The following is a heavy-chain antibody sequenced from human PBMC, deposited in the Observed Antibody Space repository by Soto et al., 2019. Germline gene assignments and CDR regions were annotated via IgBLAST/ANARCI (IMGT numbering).Heavy chain of an antibody. CDR2: INPSGGST. D-gene: IGHD5-18*01. CDR1: GYTFANYY. CDR3: ARDTAMGEYYYYGMDV. Sequence: ASVKVSCKASGYTFANYYMHWGRQAPGQGLEWMGIINPSGGSTSYAQKFQGRVTMTRDTSTSTVYMELSSLRSEDTAMYYCARDTAMGEYYYYGMDVWGQGTTVTVSS. J-gene: IGHJ6*02. V-gene: IGHV1-46*01.